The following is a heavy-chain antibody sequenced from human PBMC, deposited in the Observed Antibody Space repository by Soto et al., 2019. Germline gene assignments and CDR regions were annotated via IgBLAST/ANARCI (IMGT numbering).Heavy chain of an antibody. CDR2: IFYSGTT. Sequence: LSLTCTVSGDSISSAHYYWSWIRQTPGKGLEWIGHIFYSGTTYYNPSLKSRLTISVDTSKNHFSLRLTSVTAADTAVYYCARDLWVEPGLYYYGMEVWGQGTTVTLSS. CDR1: GDSISSAHYY. J-gene: IGHJ6*02. D-gene: IGHD1-1*01. V-gene: IGHV4-30-4*01. CDR3: ARDLWVEPGLYYYGMEV.